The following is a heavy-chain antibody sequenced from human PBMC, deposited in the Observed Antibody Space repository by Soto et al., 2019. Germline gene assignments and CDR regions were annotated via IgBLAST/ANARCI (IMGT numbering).Heavy chain of an antibody. CDR2: INPSGGST. CDR3: ARKYYYDSSGRLAFFDY. D-gene: IGHD3-22*01. V-gene: IGHV1-46*01. J-gene: IGHJ4*02. Sequence: ASVKVSCKASGYTFTSYYMHWVRQAPGQGLEWMGIINPSGGSTSYAQKFQGRVTITADESTGTAYMELSSLRSEDTAVYYCARKYYYDSSGRLAFFDYWGQGTLVTVSS. CDR1: GYTFTSYY.